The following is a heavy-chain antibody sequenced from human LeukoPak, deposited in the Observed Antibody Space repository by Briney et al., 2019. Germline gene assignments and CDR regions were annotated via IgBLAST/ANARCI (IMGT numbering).Heavy chain of an antibody. CDR2: TYYSSNWYI. J-gene: IGHJ4*02. CDR3: SRGWLQQGFDY. D-gene: IGHD5-24*01. CDR1: GDSVSTNNAG. Sequence: SQTLSLTCAISGDSVSTNNAGWNWIRQSPSRGLEWLGRTYYSSNWYIHYAVSVKSRITINPDTSKNQFSLQLNSVTPEDTAVYYCSRGWLQQGFDYWGQGTLVTVSS. V-gene: IGHV6-1*01.